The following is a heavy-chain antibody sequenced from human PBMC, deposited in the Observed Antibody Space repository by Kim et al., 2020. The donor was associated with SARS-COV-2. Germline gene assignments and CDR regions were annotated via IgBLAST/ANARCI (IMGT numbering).Heavy chain of an antibody. D-gene: IGHD3-10*01. V-gene: IGHV4-59*08. CDR1: GGSISSYY. CDR2: IYYSGST. J-gene: IGHJ6*02. CDR3: ARQHYYGNYYYGMDV. Sequence: SETLSLTCTVSGGSISSYYWSWIRQPPGKGLEWIGYIYYSGSTNYNPSLKSRVTISVHTSKNQFSLKLSSVTAADTAVYYCARQHYYGNYYYGMDVWGQGTTVTVSS.